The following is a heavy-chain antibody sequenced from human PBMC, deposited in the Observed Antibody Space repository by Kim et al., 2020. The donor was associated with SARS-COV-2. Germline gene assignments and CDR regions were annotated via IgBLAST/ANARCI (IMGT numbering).Heavy chain of an antibody. Sequence: SETLSLTCAVYGGSFSGYYWSWIRQPPGKGLEWIGEINHSGSTNYNPSLKSRVTISVDTSKNQFSLKLSSVTAADTAVYYCARGPVVRGAQHPWSQHLTPAYYYGMDVWGQGTTVTVSS. CDR1: GGSFSGYY. CDR3: ARGPVVRGAQHPWSQHLTPAYYYGMDV. J-gene: IGHJ6*02. V-gene: IGHV4-34*01. D-gene: IGHD3-10*01. CDR2: INHSGST.